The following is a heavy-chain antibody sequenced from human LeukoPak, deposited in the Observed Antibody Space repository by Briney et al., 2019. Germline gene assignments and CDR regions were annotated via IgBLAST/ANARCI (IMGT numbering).Heavy chain of an antibody. D-gene: IGHD2-15*01. V-gene: IGHV5-51*01. CDR3: ARKDTGLGY. J-gene: IGHJ4*02. CDR1: GYSFATYW. CDR2: IYPGDSDT. Sequence: GESLMISCKGSGYSFATYWSGWVRRMPGKGLEGMGIIYPGDSDTRYSPSFQGQVTISADKSISTAYLQWSSLKASDTAMYYCARKDTGLGYWGQGTLVTVSS.